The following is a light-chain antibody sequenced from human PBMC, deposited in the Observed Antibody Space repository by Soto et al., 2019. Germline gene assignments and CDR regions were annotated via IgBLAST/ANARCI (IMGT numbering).Light chain of an antibody. CDR3: QQSYSTPPT. V-gene: IGKV1-39*01. Sequence: DVRMTQSPSSLSVSGVDRVTITCLASQGISNFLAWYQQKPGRAPKLLIYAASSLQSGVPSRFSGSGSGTDFTLTISSLQPEDFATYYCQQSYSTPPTFGQGTRLEIK. CDR1: QGISNF. CDR2: AAS. J-gene: IGKJ5*01.